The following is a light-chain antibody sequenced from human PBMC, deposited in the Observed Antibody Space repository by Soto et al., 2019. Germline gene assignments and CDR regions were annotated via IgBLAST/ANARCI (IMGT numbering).Light chain of an antibody. CDR2: RNN. V-gene: IGLV1-47*01. CDR3: AAWDDSLSVYYV. Sequence: QSVLTQPPSASGTPGQRVTISCSGSSSNIGSNYVYWYQQLPGTAPKLLIYRNNQRPSGVPDRFSGSKSGTSASLAISGLRSEDEADYYCAAWDDSLSVYYVFGTGTKVIVL. J-gene: IGLJ1*01. CDR1: SSNIGSNY.